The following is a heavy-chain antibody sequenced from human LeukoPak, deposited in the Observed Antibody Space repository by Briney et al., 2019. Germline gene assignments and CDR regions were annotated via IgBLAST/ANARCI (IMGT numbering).Heavy chain of an antibody. CDR3: AKDRLRGGGSYYFDY. J-gene: IGHJ4*02. D-gene: IGHD1-26*01. CDR2: ISGSGGST. CDR1: GFTFSSYA. Sequence: GGSLRLSCAASGFTFSSYAMSWVRQAPGKGLEGVSAISGSGGSTYYADSVKGRFTISRDNSKNTLYLQMNSLRAEDTAVYYCAKDRLRGGGSYYFDYWGQGTLVTVSS. V-gene: IGHV3-23*01.